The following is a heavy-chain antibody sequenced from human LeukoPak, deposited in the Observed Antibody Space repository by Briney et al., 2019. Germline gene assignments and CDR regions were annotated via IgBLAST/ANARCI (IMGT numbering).Heavy chain of an antibody. V-gene: IGHV1-8*01. J-gene: IGHJ4*02. CDR1: GYTFTSYD. D-gene: IGHD5-24*01. CDR2: MNPNSGNT. Sequence: ASVKVSCKASGYTFTSYDINWVRQATGQGLEWMGWMNPNSGNTGYAQKFQGRVTMTRNTSISTAYMELSSLRSEDTAVYYCARPKPSRDGYNLWYLGQGTLVTVSS. CDR3: ARPKPSRDGYNLWY.